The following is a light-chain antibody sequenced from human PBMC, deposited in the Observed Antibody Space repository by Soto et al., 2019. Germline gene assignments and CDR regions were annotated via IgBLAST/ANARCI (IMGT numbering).Light chain of an antibody. Sequence: QSVLTQPPSAAGPPGHTVTLSFSGRSSNIGSNFVSWYQRLPGTAPKLLSYSINQRPEGAPDRFSGSKSGTSASLTISGLQSEDEADYFCSSWDDSLDGPVFGGGTQLTV. CDR3: SSWDDSLDGPV. J-gene: IGLJ3*02. CDR2: SIN. V-gene: IGLV1-44*01. CDR1: SSNIGSNF.